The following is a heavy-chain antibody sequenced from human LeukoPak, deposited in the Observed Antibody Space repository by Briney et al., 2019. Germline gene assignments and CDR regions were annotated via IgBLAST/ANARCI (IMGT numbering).Heavy chain of an antibody. V-gene: IGHV4-4*02. CDR3: ARCLSYYDSSAIPLDY. J-gene: IGHJ4*02. Sequence: PSETLSLTCAVSGGSLSSNNWCSWVRPPPGKGLEWIGENYHSGSTNYNPSLKSRITISVDKSKNQFSLKLSSVTAADTAVYYCARCLSYYDSSAIPLDYWGQGTLVTVSS. CDR1: GGSLSSNNW. CDR2: NYHSGST. D-gene: IGHD3-22*01.